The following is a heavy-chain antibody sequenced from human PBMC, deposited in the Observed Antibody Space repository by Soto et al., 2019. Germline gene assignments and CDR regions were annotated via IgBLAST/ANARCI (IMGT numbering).Heavy chain of an antibody. CDR1: GYTFTSYG. Sequence: QVQLVQSGAEVKKPGASVKVSCKASGYTFTSYGISWVRQAPGQGLEWMGWISAYNGNTNYAQKLQGRVTMTTDTYTSTAYMELRRTRADDAAVYYCARDGIAAAGTRSRNMDVWGQGTTVTVSS. CDR3: ARDGIAAAGTRSRNMDV. D-gene: IGHD6-13*01. CDR2: ISAYNGNT. V-gene: IGHV1-18*01. J-gene: IGHJ6*02.